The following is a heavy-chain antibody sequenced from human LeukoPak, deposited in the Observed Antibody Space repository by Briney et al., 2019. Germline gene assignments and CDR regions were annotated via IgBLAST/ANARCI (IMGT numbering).Heavy chain of an antibody. V-gene: IGHV3-30*03. CDR3: TFCSGGHCYDFDS. CDR1: GFTVSNAW. CDR2: ISYDGNNK. Sequence: GGSLRLSCAASGFTVSNAWMSWVRQAPGKGLEWVAVISYDGNNKYYADSVKGRFTISRDNSINTLYLQMNSLRAEDTAVYYCTFCSGGHCYDFDSWGQGALVTVSS. D-gene: IGHD2-15*01. J-gene: IGHJ4*02.